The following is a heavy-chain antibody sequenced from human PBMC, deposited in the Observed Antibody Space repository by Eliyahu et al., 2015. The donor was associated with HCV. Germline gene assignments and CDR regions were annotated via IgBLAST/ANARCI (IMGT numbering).Heavy chain of an antibody. CDR3: ARIRGITMVRGGGDYYYYYGMDV. V-gene: IGHV2-26*01. CDR2: XFSNDEK. CDR1: GFSLSNARMG. J-gene: IGHJ6*02. Sequence: QVTLKESGPVLVKPTETLTLTCTVSGFSLSNARMGVSWIRXPPGKALEWLXQXFSNDEKSXXTSLKSRLTISKDTSKSQVVLTMTNMDPVDTATYYCARIRGITMVRGGGDYYYYYGMDVWGQGTTVTVSS. D-gene: IGHD3-10*01.